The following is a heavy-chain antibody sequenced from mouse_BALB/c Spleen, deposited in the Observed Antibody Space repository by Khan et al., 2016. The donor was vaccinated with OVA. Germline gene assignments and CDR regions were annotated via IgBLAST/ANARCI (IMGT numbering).Heavy chain of an antibody. CDR2: IWSDGST. CDR1: GFSLTNYG. Sequence: QVQLKESGPGLVAPSQSLSITCTISGFSLTNYGVHWVRQPPGKGLEWLVVIWSDGSTTYNSALNSRLTISKDNSKSQVFLKMNSLQTDDTAMYFCARQPYYHYNIMDYWGQGTSVTASS. D-gene: IGHD2-10*01. CDR3: ARQPYYHYNIMDY. J-gene: IGHJ4*01. V-gene: IGHV2-6-1*01.